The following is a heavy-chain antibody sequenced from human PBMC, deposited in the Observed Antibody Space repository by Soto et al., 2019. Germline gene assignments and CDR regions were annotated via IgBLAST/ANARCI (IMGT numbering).Heavy chain of an antibody. D-gene: IGHD2-8*01. CDR2: INAGNGNT. J-gene: IGHJ4*02. CDR3: AREADGVCCRY. CDR1: GYTFTNYA. Sequence: ASVKVSCKASGYTFTNYAMHWVRQAPGQRLEWMGWINAGNGNTKYSQKFQGRVTITRDTSASTAYMELSSLRSEDTAVYYCAREADGVCCRYWGQGTLVTVSS. V-gene: IGHV1-3*01.